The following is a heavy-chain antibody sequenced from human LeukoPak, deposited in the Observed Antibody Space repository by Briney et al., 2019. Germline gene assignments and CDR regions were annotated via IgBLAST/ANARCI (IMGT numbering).Heavy chain of an antibody. Sequence: PSETLSLTCAVYGGSFSGYYWSWIRQPPGKGLEWIGEINDSGSTNYNPSLKSRVTISKDTSKNQFSLKLSSVAAAATAVYYCARGLRRVTTTPFDYWGQGTLVTVSS. CDR3: ARGLRRVTTTPFDY. CDR1: GGSFSGYY. J-gene: IGHJ4*02. V-gene: IGHV4-34*01. CDR2: INDSGST. D-gene: IGHD4-17*01.